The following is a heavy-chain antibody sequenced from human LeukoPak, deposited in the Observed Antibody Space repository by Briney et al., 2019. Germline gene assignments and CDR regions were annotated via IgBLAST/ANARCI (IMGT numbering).Heavy chain of an antibody. D-gene: IGHD1-26*01. CDR2: FDPEDGET. V-gene: IGHV1-24*01. CDR1: GYTLTELS. CDR3: ARAHSGSYYDWFDP. Sequence: ASVKVSCKVSGYTLTELSMHWVRQAPGKGLEWMGGFDPEDGETIYAQKFQGRVTMTEDTSTDTAYMELSSLRSEDTAVYYCARAHSGSYYDWFDPWGQGTLVTVSS. J-gene: IGHJ5*02.